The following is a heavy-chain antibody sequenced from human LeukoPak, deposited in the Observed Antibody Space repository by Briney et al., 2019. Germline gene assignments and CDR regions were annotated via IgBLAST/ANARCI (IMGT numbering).Heavy chain of an antibody. Sequence: GGSLRLSCAASGFTFSSYGMHWVRQASGKGLEWVAVISYDGSNKYYADSVKGRSTISRDNSKNTLYLQMNSLRAEDTAVYYCARERAYDSSGYPEYYFDYWGQGTLVTVSS. D-gene: IGHD3-22*01. CDR3: ARERAYDSSGYPEYYFDY. CDR1: GFTFSSYG. CDR2: ISYDGSNK. V-gene: IGHV3-30*03. J-gene: IGHJ4*02.